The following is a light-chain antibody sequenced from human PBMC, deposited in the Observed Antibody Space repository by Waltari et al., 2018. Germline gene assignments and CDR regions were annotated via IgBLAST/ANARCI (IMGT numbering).Light chain of an antibody. CDR3: QTWGNGFRV. Sequence: QLVLTQSPSASASLGASVKLTCTLSSGHSSYAITWHQQQPEKGPRYLMKVNSDGSHSKGDGIPDRFSGSSSGAERYLTISSLQSEDEADYYCQTWGNGFRVFGGGTKVTVL. V-gene: IGLV4-69*01. CDR1: SGHSSYA. J-gene: IGLJ2*01. CDR2: VNSDGSH.